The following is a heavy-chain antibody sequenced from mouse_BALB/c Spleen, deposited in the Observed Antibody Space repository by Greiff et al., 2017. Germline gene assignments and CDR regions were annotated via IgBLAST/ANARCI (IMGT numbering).Heavy chain of an antibody. V-gene: IGHV5-6-3*01. Sequence: DVMLVESGGGLVQPGGSLKLSCAASGFTFSSYGMSWVRQTPDKRLELVATINSNGGSTYYPDSVKGRFTISRDNAKNTLYLQMSSLKSEDTAMYYCARGLRYFDYWGQGTTLTVSS. CDR3: ARGLRYFDY. J-gene: IGHJ2*01. D-gene: IGHD2-2*01. CDR2: INSNGGST. CDR1: GFTFSSYG.